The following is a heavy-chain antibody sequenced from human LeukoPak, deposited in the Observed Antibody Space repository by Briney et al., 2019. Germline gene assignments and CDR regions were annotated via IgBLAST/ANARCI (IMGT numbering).Heavy chain of an antibody. V-gene: IGHV4-59*08. CDR3: ARHWGQSDAFDI. CDR2: IYYGGST. CDR1: VGSFSSYY. D-gene: IGHD3-16*01. Sequence: SETLSLTCTVSVGSFSSYYWNWVRQPPGKGLEWIGFIYYGGSTDYNPSLKSRVTISADTPKNQFSLKLSSVTAADTAVYYCARHWGQSDAFDIWGQGTMVTVSS. J-gene: IGHJ3*02.